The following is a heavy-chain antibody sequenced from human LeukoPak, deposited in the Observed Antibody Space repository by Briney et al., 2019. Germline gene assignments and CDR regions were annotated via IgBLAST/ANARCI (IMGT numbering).Heavy chain of an antibody. D-gene: IGHD2-2*02. V-gene: IGHV1-18*01. J-gene: IGHJ5*02. CDR3: ARVRRIVVVPAAIPDWFDP. CDR1: GYTFTSYG. Sequence: ASVKVSCKASGYTFTSYGNSWVRQAPGQGLEWMGWISAYNGNTNYVQKLQGRVTMTTDTSTSTAYMELRSLRSDDTAVYYCARVRRIVVVPAAIPDWFDPWGQGTLVTVSS. CDR2: ISAYNGNT.